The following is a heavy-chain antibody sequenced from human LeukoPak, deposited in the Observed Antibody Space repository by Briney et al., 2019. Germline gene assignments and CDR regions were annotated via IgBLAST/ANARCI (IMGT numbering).Heavy chain of an antibody. CDR3: ARAVSSSWYDTYYYYYGMDV. CDR1: GFTFSSYW. CDR2: INSDGSST. V-gene: IGHV3-74*01. J-gene: IGHJ6*02. D-gene: IGHD6-13*01. Sequence: GGSLRLSCAASGFTFSSYWMHWVRQAPGKGLVWVSRINSDGSSTSYADSVKGRFTISRDNAKNTLYLQMNSLRAEDTAVYYCARAVSSSWYDTYYYYYGMDVWGQGTTVTVSS.